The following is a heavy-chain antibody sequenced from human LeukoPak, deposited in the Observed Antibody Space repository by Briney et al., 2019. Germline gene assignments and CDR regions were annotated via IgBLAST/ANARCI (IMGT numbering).Heavy chain of an antibody. D-gene: IGHD2-21*01. Sequence: GGXLRLSCAASGFTFTNAWMTWVRQPPGKGLEWVGRIKSKSDGETTDYAARGKGRFTIARDETKDKIYIQMNRLKTEDTAVYYCTRSAKYMVVTHEGGDRENNYMDVWGKGTTVTVSS. CDR1: GFTFTNAW. J-gene: IGHJ6*03. CDR3: TRSAKYMVVTHEGGDRENNYMDV. CDR2: IKSKSDGETT. V-gene: IGHV3-15*01.